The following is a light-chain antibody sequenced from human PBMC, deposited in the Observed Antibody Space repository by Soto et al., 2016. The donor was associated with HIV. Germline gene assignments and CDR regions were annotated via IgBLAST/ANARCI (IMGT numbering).Light chain of an antibody. CDR3: QVWDTRSDHLV. J-gene: IGLJ1*01. Sequence: SYELTQPPSVSVAPGQTATITCGGSDIGTKSVHWYQQKPGRAPVVVVYDDSDRPLGIPERFSGSNSANTATLTISRVEAGDEADYYCQVWDTRSDHLVFGTGTKVNRP. CDR1: DIGTKS. V-gene: IGLV3-21*02. CDR2: DDS.